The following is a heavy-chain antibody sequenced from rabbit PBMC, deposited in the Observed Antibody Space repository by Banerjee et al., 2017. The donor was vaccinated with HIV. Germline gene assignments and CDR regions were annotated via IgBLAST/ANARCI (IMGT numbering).Heavy chain of an antibody. CDR1: GSDISSNA. Sequence: QEQLVESGGGLVQPEGSLTLTCKASGSDISSNAMCWVRQAPGKGLELIACIYSSNGDKWYASWVNGRFTISSTSSSTVTLQMTSLTAADTATYFCARGLLVTDLWGPGTLVTVS. CDR3: ARGLLVTDL. J-gene: IGHJ4*01. D-gene: IGHD4-2*01. CDR2: IYSSNGDK. V-gene: IGHV1S47*01.